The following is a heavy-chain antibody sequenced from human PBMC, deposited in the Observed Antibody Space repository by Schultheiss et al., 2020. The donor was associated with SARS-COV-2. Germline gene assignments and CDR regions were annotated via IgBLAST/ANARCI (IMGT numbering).Heavy chain of an antibody. CDR3: ARVEEDCSGGSCYYFDY. J-gene: IGHJ4*02. Sequence: GGSLRLSCAASNFTFSNAWMNWVRQAPGKGLEWVSVISGSGGSTYYADSVKGRFTISRDNAKNSLYLQMNSLRAEDTAVYYCARVEEDCSGGSCYYFDYWGQGTLVTGSS. V-gene: IGHV3-21*01. D-gene: IGHD2-15*01. CDR1: NFTFSNAW. CDR2: ISGSGGST.